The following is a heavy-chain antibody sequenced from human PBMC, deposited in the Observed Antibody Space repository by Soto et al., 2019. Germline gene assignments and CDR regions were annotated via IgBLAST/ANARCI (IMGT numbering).Heavy chain of an antibody. CDR1: GGSISNSDYY. Sequence: SETLSLTCTVSGGSISNSDYYWGWIRQPPGKRLEWIGNINYSGSTNYNPSLKSRVTISVDTSKNQFSLKLSSVTAADTAVYYCARGGDIVVVPAATHNWFDPWGQGTLVTVSS. V-gene: IGHV4-39*07. J-gene: IGHJ5*02. CDR2: INYSGST. D-gene: IGHD2-2*01. CDR3: ARGGDIVVVPAATHNWFDP.